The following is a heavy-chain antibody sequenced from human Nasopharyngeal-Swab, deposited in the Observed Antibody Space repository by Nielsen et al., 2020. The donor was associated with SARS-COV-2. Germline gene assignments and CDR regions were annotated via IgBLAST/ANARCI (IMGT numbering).Heavy chain of an antibody. CDR2: IYYSGST. CDR3: ARDGVVAATDALDI. J-gene: IGHJ3*02. V-gene: IGHV4-31*02. D-gene: IGHD2-15*01. Sequence: WIRQPPGKGLEWIGYIYYSGSTYYNPSLKSRVTISVDTSKNQFSLKLSSVTAADTAVYYCARDGVVAATDALDIWGQGTMVTVSS.